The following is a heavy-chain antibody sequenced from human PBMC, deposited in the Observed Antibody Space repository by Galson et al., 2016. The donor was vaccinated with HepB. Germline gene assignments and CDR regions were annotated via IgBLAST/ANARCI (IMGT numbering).Heavy chain of an antibody. Sequence: SVKVSCKASGGTFSNSGIHWVRQDPGQGLEWMGGIIPMLGTANYAQKFQGRVTITADKSTSTAYVELSSLRSEDTAVYYCATFRGKSGYYDPHNYYLMDVWGQGTTVTVSS. J-gene: IGHJ6*02. D-gene: IGHD3-22*01. CDR2: IIPMLGTA. V-gene: IGHV1-69*10. CDR3: ATFRGKSGYYDPHNYYLMDV. CDR1: GGTFSNSG.